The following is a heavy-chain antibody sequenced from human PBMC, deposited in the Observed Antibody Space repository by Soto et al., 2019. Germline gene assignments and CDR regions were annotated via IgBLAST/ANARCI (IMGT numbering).Heavy chain of an antibody. J-gene: IGHJ5*02. CDR3: ARDPAP. V-gene: IGHV4-31*01. CDR2: IYNSGTT. CDR1: GGSITRGGYY. Sequence: QVQLQESGPGLVKPSETLSLTCTVSGGSITRGGYYWSWIRQHPGKGLEWIGYIYNSGTTYYNPSLNSLVNISVDATKNQFSLNLTSVTAADTAVYYCARDPAPWGQGTLVTVSS.